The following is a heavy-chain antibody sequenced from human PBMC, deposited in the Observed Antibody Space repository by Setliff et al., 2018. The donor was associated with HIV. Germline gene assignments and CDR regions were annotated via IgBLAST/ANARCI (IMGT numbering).Heavy chain of an antibody. V-gene: IGHV1-24*01. CDR3: ATDAYHDVLTGPTPGAFDI. J-gene: IGHJ3*02. CDR2: FDPEDGET. Sequence: ASVKVSCKVSGDTLTELSIHWVRQAPGKGLEWMGGFDPEDGETVYAQKFQGRVTMTEDTATETAYMELSSLRSEDTAVYYCATDAYHDVLTGPTPGAFDIWGQGTVVTVSS. D-gene: IGHD3-9*01. CDR1: GDTLTELS.